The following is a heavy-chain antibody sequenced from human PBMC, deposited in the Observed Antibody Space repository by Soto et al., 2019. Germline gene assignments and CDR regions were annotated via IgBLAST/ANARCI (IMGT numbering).Heavy chain of an antibody. CDR3: ARGWGSYSSDYYYAD. Sequence: QVQLVQSGAEVRKPGSSVKVSCKASGGTFSRHAISWVRQAPGQGLEWMGGIIPNFGTANHSQKFQGRVKIIADESTSKVYMDLSSLRSEDTAKFCSARGWGSYSSDYYYADWGQGTLV. CDR2: IIPNFGTA. V-gene: IGHV1-69*01. J-gene: IGHJ4*02. D-gene: IGHD3-22*01. CDR1: GGTFSRHA.